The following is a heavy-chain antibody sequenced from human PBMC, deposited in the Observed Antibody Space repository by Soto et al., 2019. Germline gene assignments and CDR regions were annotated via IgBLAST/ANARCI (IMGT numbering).Heavy chain of an antibody. CDR1: GVSISSYY. V-gene: IGHV4-59*01. Sequence: SETLSLTCTVSGVSISSYYWSWIRQPPGKGLEWIGYIYHSGSTNYSPSLKSRVTISLDTSKNQFSLKLTSVTAADTALYFCARGRSGSYPFDYWGLGTLVTVSS. J-gene: IGHJ4*02. D-gene: IGHD1-26*01. CDR2: IYHSGST. CDR3: ARGRSGSYPFDY.